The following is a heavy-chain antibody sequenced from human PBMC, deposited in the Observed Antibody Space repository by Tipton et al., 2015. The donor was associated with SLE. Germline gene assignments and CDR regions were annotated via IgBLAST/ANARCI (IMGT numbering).Heavy chain of an antibody. CDR3: ARDRASGWYEGFDL. CDR2: IYYSGST. Sequence: TLSLTCTVSGGSISSSSYYWGWIRQPPGKGLEWIGSIYYSGSTYYNPSLKSRVTISVDTPKNQFSLKLSSVTAADTAVYYCARDRASGWYEGFDLWGRGTLVTVSS. D-gene: IGHD6-19*01. V-gene: IGHV4-39*07. CDR1: GGSISSSSYY. J-gene: IGHJ2*01.